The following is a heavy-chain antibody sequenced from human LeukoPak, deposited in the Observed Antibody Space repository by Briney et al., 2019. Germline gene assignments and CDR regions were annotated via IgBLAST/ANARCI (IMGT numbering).Heavy chain of an antibody. CDR3: ARVSRGKWELLGAHDY. J-gene: IGHJ4*02. CDR2: ISTSSSYI. D-gene: IGHD1-26*01. V-gene: IGHV3-21*01. Sequence: GGSLRLSCAASGSTFSNAWMSWVRQAPGKGLEWVSSISTSSSYIYYEDSVKGRFTISRDNAKKSLYLQMNSLRAEDTAVYYCARVSRGKWELLGAHDYWGQGTLVTVSS. CDR1: GSTFSNAW.